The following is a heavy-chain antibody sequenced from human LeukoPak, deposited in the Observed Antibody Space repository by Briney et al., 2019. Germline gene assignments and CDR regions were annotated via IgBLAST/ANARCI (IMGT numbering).Heavy chain of an antibody. D-gene: IGHD3-16*01. CDR1: GYTFTGYY. J-gene: IGHJ6*03. CDR2: LNPSSGAT. CDR3: VRTRVLMDNYYYYMDV. V-gene: IGHV1-2*02. Sequence: ASVKVSCKASGYTFTGYYLQWVRQAPGLGLEWMGWLNPSSGATEYSQKFQGRVTITRDTSISTVYMELSSLRSEDTAVYYCVRTRVLMDNYYYYMDVWGRGTTVTVSS.